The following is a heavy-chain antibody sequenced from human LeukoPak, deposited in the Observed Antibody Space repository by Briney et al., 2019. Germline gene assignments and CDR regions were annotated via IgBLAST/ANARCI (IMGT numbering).Heavy chain of an antibody. CDR3: AKVGLVTAILEPFDY. CDR2: ISSSGGDK. J-gene: IGHJ4*02. CDR1: GFTFRDYY. D-gene: IGHD2-21*02. V-gene: IGHV3-23*01. Sequence: GGSLRLSCAASGFTFRDYYMTWIRQAPGGGLEWTSYISSSGGDKYYADSVKGRFTISRDNSKNTLYLQMNSLRAEDTAVYYCAKVGLVTAILEPFDYWGQGTLVTVSS.